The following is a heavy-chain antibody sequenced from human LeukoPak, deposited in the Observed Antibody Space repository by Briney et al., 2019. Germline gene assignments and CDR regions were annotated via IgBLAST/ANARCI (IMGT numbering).Heavy chain of an antibody. CDR2: ISSSSSYI. CDR1: GFTFSSYS. J-gene: IGHJ4*02. Sequence: PGGSLRLSCAASGFTFSSYSMNWVRQAPGKGLEWVSCISSSSSYIYYADSVKGRFTISRDNAKNSLYLQMNSLRAEDTAVYYCASYYDFWSGYYTYYFDYWGQGTLVTVSS. V-gene: IGHV3-21*01. D-gene: IGHD3-3*01. CDR3: ASYYDFWSGYYTYYFDY.